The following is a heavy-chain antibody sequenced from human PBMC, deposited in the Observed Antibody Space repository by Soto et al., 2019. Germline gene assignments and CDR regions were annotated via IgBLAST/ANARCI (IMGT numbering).Heavy chain of an antibody. Sequence: GGSLRLSCAASGFTFSSYSMNWVRQAPGKGLEWVSSISSSSSYIYYADSVKGRFTISRDNAKNSLYLQMNSLRAEDTAVYYCARASNEIAVAGTPPSYFDYWGQGTLVTVSS. J-gene: IGHJ4*02. CDR3: ARASNEIAVAGTPPSYFDY. V-gene: IGHV3-21*01. CDR2: ISSSSSYI. CDR1: GFTFSSYS. D-gene: IGHD6-19*01.